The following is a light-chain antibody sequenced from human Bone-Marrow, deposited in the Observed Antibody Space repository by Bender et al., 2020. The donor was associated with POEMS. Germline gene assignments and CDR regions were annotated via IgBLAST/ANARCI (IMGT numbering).Light chain of an antibody. V-gene: IGLV3-25*03. CDR3: QSADSSGSSWV. Sequence: SDELTQAPSVSVSPGQTARITCSGDGLTKQYAHWYQQKPGQAPVKVIYKDNERPSGTPERFSGSSSGTTATLTISGVQAEDEADYYCQSADSSGSSWVFGRGTKLTVL. J-gene: IGLJ3*02. CDR2: KDN. CDR1: GLTKQY.